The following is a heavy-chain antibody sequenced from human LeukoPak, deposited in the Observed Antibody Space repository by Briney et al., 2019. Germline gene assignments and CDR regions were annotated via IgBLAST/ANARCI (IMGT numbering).Heavy chain of an antibody. CDR3: ARIRSAAAGPLDY. CDR1: GFSFNSYE. Sequence: HTEGSLRLSCVASGFSFNSYEMNWVRQAPGKGLEWISYISSSAATIYYADSVKGRFTISRDNAKNSLYLQMNSLRAEDSAVYYCARIRSAAAGPLDYWGQGTLVTVSS. D-gene: IGHD6-13*01. V-gene: IGHV3-48*03. CDR2: ISSSAATI. J-gene: IGHJ4*02.